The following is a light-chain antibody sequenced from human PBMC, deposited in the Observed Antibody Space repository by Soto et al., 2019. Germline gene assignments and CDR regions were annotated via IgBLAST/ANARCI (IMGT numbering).Light chain of an antibody. J-gene: IGLJ3*02. V-gene: IGLV2-14*01. CDR1: SSDIGSNNY. Sequence: QSALTQPASVSGSPGQSITISCTGTSSDIGSNNYVYWYQQHPGKAPKLMIYEVSNQPSGVSNRFSGSKSGNTASLTISGLQAEDEAVYYCSSYTTTTRLFGGGTKLTVL. CDR3: SSYTTTTRL. CDR2: EVS.